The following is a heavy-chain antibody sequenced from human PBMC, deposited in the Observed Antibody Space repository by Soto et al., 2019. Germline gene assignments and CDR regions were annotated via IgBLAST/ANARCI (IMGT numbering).Heavy chain of an antibody. Sequence: PSETLSLTCTVSGGSISSYYWSWIRQPPGKGLEWIGYIYYSGSTNYNPSLKSRVTISVDTSKNQFSLKLSSVTAADTAVYYCASGRIRRRTPLDFDYWGQGTLVIVSS. CDR3: ASGRIRRRTPLDFDY. CDR1: GGSISSYY. V-gene: IGHV4-59*01. J-gene: IGHJ4*02. D-gene: IGHD2-15*01. CDR2: IYYSGST.